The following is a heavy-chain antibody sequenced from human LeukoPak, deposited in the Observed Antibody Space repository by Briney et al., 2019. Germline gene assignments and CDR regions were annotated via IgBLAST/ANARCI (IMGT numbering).Heavy chain of an antibody. CDR1: GGSFSGYY. CDR2: INHSGST. V-gene: IGHV4-34*01. J-gene: IGHJ4*02. CDR3: ARAQGYGDYPFDY. D-gene: IGHD4-17*01. Sequence: SETLSLTCAVYGGSFSGYYWSWIRQPPGKGLEWIGEINHSGSTNYNPSLKSRVTISVDTSKNQFSLKLSSVTAADTAVYCCARAQGYGDYPFDYWGQGTLVTVSS.